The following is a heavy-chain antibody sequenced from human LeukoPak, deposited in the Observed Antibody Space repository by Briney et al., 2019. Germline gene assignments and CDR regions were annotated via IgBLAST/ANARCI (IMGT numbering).Heavy chain of an antibody. Sequence: PGGSLRLSCAASGFTFSSYSMNWVRQAPGKGLEWVANIKQDGSEKYYVDSVKGRFTISRDNAKNSLYLQMNSLRVEDTAVYYCARDTVPGQIYFDHWGQGTRVTVSA. J-gene: IGHJ4*02. CDR1: GFTFSSYS. V-gene: IGHV3-7*03. CDR3: ARDTVPGQIYFDH. CDR2: IKQDGSEK. D-gene: IGHD6-19*01.